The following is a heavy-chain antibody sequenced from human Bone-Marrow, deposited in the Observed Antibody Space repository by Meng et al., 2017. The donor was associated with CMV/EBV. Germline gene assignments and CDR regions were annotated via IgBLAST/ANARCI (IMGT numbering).Heavy chain of an antibody. CDR2: VNHRGST. CDR1: DGSFSGHY. CDR3: ARASLYPSGCFES. V-gene: IGHV4-34*02. J-gene: IGHJ4*02. D-gene: IGHD2-15*01. Sequence: QVQLQQWGAGLLKPSETLSPTCRVYDGSFSGHYWNWIRQSPGRGLEWIGEVNHRGSTTYNPSFKSRVTISVDPSKHQFSLKLNSVTAADTAIYYCARASLYPSGCFESWGQGTLVTVYS.